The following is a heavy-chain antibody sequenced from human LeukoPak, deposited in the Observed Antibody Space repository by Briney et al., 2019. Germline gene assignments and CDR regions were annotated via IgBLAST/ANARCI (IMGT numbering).Heavy chain of an antibody. Sequence: GGSLRLSCSASGFTFSSYAMHWVRQAPGKGLEYVSAISTNGGSTYYGDSVKGRFTISRHNSKNTLYLQMNSLRADDTAVYYCARERDSSSHDWFFDLWGRGTLVTVSS. D-gene: IGHD6-13*01. CDR2: ISTNGGST. CDR3: ARERDSSSHDWFFDL. J-gene: IGHJ2*01. V-gene: IGHV3-64*04. CDR1: GFTFSSYA.